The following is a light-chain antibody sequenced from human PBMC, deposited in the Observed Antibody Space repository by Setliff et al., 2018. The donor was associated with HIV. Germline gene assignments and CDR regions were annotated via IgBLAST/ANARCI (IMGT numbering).Light chain of an antibody. Sequence: ALTQPRSVFGSPGQSVTISCTATGSDVGDYNYVSWYQHHPGKAPKLMIFAVSKRPSGVPARFSGSKSGNTASLTISGLQTEDEADYYCCSNAGRYTWVFGGGTKGTVL. J-gene: IGLJ3*02. CDR2: AVS. V-gene: IGLV2-11*01. CDR1: GSDVGDYNY. CDR3: CSNAGRYTWV.